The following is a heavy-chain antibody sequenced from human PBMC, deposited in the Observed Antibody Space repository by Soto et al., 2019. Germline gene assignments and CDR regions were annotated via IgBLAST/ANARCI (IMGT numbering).Heavy chain of an antibody. V-gene: IGHV3-23*01. CDR3: AKDLGRSSTRTQYSSSWYGAYYYYYGMDV. CDR1: GSTFSSYA. J-gene: IGHJ6*02. D-gene: IGHD6-13*01. CDR2: ISGSGGST. Sequence: GGSLRLSCAASGSTFSSYAMSWVRQAPGKGLEWVSAISGSGGSTYYADSVKGRFTISRDNSKNTLYLQMNSLRAEDTAVYYCAKDLGRSSTRTQYSSSWYGAYYYYYGMDVWGQGTTVTV.